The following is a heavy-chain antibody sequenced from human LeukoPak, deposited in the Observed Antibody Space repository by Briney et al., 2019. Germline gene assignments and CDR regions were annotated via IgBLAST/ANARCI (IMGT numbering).Heavy chain of an antibody. CDR3: AKDGRITIFGGGVPEY. Sequence: GGSLRLSCAASGFTFSSYGMHWVRQAPGKGLEWVAFIRYDGSNKYYADSVKGRFTISRDNSKNTLYLQMNSLRAEDTAVYYCAKDGRITIFGGGVPEYWGQGTLVTVSS. CDR1: GFTFSSYG. J-gene: IGHJ4*02. CDR2: IRYDGSNK. D-gene: IGHD3-3*01. V-gene: IGHV3-30*02.